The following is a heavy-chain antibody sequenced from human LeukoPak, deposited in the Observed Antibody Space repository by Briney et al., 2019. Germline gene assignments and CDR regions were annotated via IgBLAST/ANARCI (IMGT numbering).Heavy chain of an antibody. Sequence: GRSLRLSCAASGFTFSSYGMHWVRQAPGKGLEWVAVIWYDGSNKYYADSVKGRFTISRDNSKNTLYLQMNSLRAEDTAVYYCAKAPQYYDFWSGYYTGVIYYGMDVWGQGTTVTVSS. J-gene: IGHJ6*02. D-gene: IGHD3-3*01. CDR1: GFTFSSYG. CDR3: AKAPQYYDFWSGYYTGVIYYGMDV. V-gene: IGHV3-33*06. CDR2: IWYDGSNK.